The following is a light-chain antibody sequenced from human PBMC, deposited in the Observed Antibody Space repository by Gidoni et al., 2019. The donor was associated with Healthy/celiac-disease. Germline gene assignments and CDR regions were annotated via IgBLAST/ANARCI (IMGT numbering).Light chain of an antibody. CDR3: NSRDSSGNHLGV. CDR2: GKN. Sequence: SSELTQEPAVSVALGQTVRITCQGDSLRSYYASWYQQKPGQAPVLVIYGKNNRPSGIPNRFSGSSSGNTASLTITVAQAEDEADYYCNSRDSSGNHLGVFGGGTKLTVL. V-gene: IGLV3-19*01. CDR1: SLRSYY. J-gene: IGLJ2*01.